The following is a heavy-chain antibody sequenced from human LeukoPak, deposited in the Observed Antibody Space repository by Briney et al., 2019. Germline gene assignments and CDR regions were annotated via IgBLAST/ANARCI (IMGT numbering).Heavy chain of an antibody. Sequence: PGGSLRLSCAASGFTFSSYEMNWVRQAPGKGLEWVSYISSSGSTIYYADSVKGRFTISRDNAKNSLYLQMNSLRAEDTAVYYCARDWYDSSGYYYAAFDIWGQGTMVTVSS. CDR1: GFTFSSYE. V-gene: IGHV3-48*03. J-gene: IGHJ3*02. CDR3: ARDWYDSSGYYYAAFDI. D-gene: IGHD3-22*01. CDR2: ISSSGSTI.